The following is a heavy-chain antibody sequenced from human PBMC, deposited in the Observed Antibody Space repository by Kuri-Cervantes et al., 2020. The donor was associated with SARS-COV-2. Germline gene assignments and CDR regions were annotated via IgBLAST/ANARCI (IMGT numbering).Heavy chain of an antibody. CDR3: ARDPNTNHNKWFDP. J-gene: IGHJ5*02. CDR1: GGSISSHY. CDR2: IYYSGST. Sequence: ESLRLACIVSGGSISSHYWSWIRQPPGEGLEWIGYIYYSGSTNYNPSLKSRVTISVDTSKNQFSLKLSSVTAADTAVYYCARDPNTNHNKWFDPWGQGTLVTVSS. V-gene: IGHV4-59*11. D-gene: IGHD1-14*01.